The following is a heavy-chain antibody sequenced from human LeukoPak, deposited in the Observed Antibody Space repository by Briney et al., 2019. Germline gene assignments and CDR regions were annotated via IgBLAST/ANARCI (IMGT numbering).Heavy chain of an antibody. V-gene: IGHV3-53*01. CDR2: IYSGGST. CDR1: GFTVSSNY. Sequence: PGGSLRLSCAASGFTVSSNYMSWVRQAPGQGLEWVSVIYSGGSTYYADSVKRRFTISRDNSKNTLYLQMNSLRAEDTAVYYCARDRKDSHFDYWGQGTLVTVSS. CDR3: ARDRKDSHFDY. D-gene: IGHD1-14*01. J-gene: IGHJ4*02.